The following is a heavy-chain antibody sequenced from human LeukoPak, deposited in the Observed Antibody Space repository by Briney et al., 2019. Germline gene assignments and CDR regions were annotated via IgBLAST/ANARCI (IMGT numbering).Heavy chain of an antibody. D-gene: IGHD2-2*01. CDR2: ISYDGSNK. V-gene: IGHV3-30*18. J-gene: IGHJ4*02. CDR3: AKDFGCSSTSCYPYFDY. CDR1: GFTFSSYG. Sequence: GGSLRLSCAASGFTFSSYGMHWVRQAPGKGREWVAVISYDGSNKYYADSVKGRFTISRDNSKNTLYLQMNSLRAEDTAVYYCAKDFGCSSTSCYPYFDYWGQGTLVTVSS.